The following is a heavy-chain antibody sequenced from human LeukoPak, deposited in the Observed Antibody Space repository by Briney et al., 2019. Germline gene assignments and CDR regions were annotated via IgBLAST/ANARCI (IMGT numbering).Heavy chain of an antibody. CDR3: ARARDYGDSYYFDY. J-gene: IGHJ4*02. CDR2: IDPSDSET. Sequence: GESLKISCKASGYSFTSYWIGWVRQMPGKGLEWMGIIDPSDSETRYTPSFQGQVTISADKSISTAYLQWSSLKASDTAMYYCARARDYGDSYYFDYWGQGTLVTVSS. D-gene: IGHD4-17*01. CDR1: GYSFTSYW. V-gene: IGHV5-51*01.